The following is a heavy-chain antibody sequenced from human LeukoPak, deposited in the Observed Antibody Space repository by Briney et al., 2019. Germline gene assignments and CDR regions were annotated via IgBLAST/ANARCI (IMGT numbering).Heavy chain of an antibody. Sequence: SETLSLTCTVSGGSISSYYWSWIRQPAGKGLEWIGRIYTGGSTNYNPSLKSRVTMSVDTSKNQFSLKLSSVTAADTAVYYCARGGYYDSSGYYYSAPPDYWGQGTLVTVSS. J-gene: IGHJ4*02. CDR1: GGSISSYY. V-gene: IGHV4-4*07. CDR3: ARGGYYDSSGYYYSAPPDY. D-gene: IGHD3-22*01. CDR2: IYTGGST.